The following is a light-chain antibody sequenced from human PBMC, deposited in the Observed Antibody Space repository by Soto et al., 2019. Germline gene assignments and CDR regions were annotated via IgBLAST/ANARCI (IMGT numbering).Light chain of an antibody. J-gene: IGKJ5*01. CDR3: QQYTNWPPIT. CDR2: AAS. Sequence: EIVMTQSPATLSVSPGERATLSCRAIQSVNSNYLAWYQQKPGQAPRLLIYAASRRATGIPDRFSGSGSGTEFTLAISSLQSEDFAVYYCQQYTNWPPITFGQGTRLETK. CDR1: QSVNSN. V-gene: IGKV3D-15*01.